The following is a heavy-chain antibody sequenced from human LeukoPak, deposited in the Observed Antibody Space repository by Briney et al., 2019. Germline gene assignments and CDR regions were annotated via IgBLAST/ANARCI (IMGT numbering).Heavy chain of an antibody. Sequence: AGGSLRLSCAASGFTFRMFAMHWVRQAPGKGLEWVSAISGSGGSTYYADSVKGRFTISRDNSKNTLYLQMNSLRAEDTAVYYCAKSLNYYDSSGPFDYWGQGTLVTVSS. V-gene: IGHV3-23*01. D-gene: IGHD3-22*01. CDR1: GFTFRMFA. CDR2: ISGSGGST. J-gene: IGHJ4*02. CDR3: AKSLNYYDSSGPFDY.